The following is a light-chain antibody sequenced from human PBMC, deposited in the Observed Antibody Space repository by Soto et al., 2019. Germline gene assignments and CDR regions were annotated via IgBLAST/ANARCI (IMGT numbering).Light chain of an antibody. CDR1: QSISSY. CDR2: DAS. CDR3: QQRSNWPPIT. Sequence: ETVLTQSPATLSLSPVERATLSCSASQSISSYLAWYQQKPGQAPRLLIYDASNRATGIPARFSGSGSGTDFTLTISSLEPEDFAVYYCQQRSNWPPITFGQGTRLEIK. V-gene: IGKV3-11*01. J-gene: IGKJ5*01.